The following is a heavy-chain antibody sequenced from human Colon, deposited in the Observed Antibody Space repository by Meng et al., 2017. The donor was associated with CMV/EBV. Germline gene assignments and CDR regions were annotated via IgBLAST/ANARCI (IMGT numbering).Heavy chain of an antibody. CDR2: IYYNGRT. CDR3: AREGAGTYNHYYFGMDV. CDR1: SDSVRTSNYY. J-gene: IGHJ6*02. D-gene: IGHD1-14*01. V-gene: IGHV4-39*07. Sequence: SETLSLTCSVSSDSVRTSNYYWAWIRQAPGKGLEWIGNIYYNGRTNYNPSLKSRVTISTDTSKNHFSLRLSSVTAADTAVYYCAREGAGTYNHYYFGMDVWGRGTTVTVSS.